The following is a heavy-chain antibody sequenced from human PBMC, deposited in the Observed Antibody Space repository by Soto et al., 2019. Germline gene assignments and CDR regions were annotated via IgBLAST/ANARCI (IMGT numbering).Heavy chain of an antibody. V-gene: IGHV4-4*02. CDR3: ARAAATDYYYGMDV. CDR2: IYHSGST. CDR1: GGSISSSNW. J-gene: IGHJ6*02. Sequence: KPSETLSLTCAVSGGSISSSNWWSWVRQPPGKGLEWIGEIYHSGSTNYNPSLKSRVTISVDKSKNQFSLKLSSVTAADTAVYYCARAAATDYYYGMDVWGQGTTVTVSS. D-gene: IGHD1-1*01.